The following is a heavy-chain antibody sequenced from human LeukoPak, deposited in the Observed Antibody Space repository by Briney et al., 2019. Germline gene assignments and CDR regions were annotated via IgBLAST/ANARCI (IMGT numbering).Heavy chain of an antibody. D-gene: IGHD3-10*01. V-gene: IGHV1-69*04. Sequence: GASVKVSCKASGGTFSSYAISWVRQAPGQGLEWMGRIIPSLGIANYAQKFQGRVTITADKSTSTAYMELSSLRSEDTAVYYCARDRVTMVRGVIINGGYYFDYWGQGTLVTVSS. J-gene: IGHJ4*02. CDR3: ARDRVTMVRGVIINGGYYFDY. CDR2: IIPSLGIA. CDR1: GGTFSSYA.